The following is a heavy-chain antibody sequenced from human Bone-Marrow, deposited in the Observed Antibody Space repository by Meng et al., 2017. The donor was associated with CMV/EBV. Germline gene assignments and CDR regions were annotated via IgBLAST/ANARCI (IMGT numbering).Heavy chain of an antibody. D-gene: IGHD3-22*01. V-gene: IGHV3-33*01. CDR3: ARADSSGYYGGEDYYYYYGMDV. CDR1: GFTFSSYG. CDR2: IWYDGSNK. Sequence: GESLKISCAASGFTFSSYGMHWVRQAPGKGLEWVAVIWYDGSNKYYADSVKGRFSLSRDNAKNSLYLQMNSLRAEDTAVYYCARADSSGYYGGEDYYYYYGMDVWGQGTTVTVSS. J-gene: IGHJ6*02.